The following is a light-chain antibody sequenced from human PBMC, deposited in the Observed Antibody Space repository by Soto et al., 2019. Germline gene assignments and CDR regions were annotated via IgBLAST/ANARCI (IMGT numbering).Light chain of an antibody. CDR1: QGISTY. CDR3: QQLNSYPLT. J-gene: IGKJ3*01. CDR2: AAS. V-gene: IGKV1-9*01. Sequence: DIQLTQSPSFLSASVGDRLTITCRASQGISTYLAWYQQKPGKAPEVLIFAASTLQSGVPSRFSGSGSGTEFNLTIRSLQPEDFATSSCQQLNSYPLTFGPGTKVDFK.